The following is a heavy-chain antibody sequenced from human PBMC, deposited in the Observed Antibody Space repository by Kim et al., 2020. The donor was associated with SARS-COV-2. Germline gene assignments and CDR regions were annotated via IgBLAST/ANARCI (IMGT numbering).Heavy chain of an antibody. CDR2: IYYSGST. CDR1: GGSISSSSYY. CDR3: ARVYGFWSGYYTIPYGMDV. Sequence: SETLSLTCTVSGGSISSSSYYWGWIRQPPGKGLEWIGSIYYSGSTYYNPSLKSRVTISVDTSKNQFSLKLSSVTAADTAVYYCARVYGFWSGYYTIPYGMDVWGQGTTVTVSS. D-gene: IGHD3-3*01. V-gene: IGHV4-39*01. J-gene: IGHJ6*02.